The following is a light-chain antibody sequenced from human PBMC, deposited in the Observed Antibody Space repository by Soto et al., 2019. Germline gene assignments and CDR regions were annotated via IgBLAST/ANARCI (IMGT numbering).Light chain of an antibody. CDR1: QTISSW. V-gene: IGKV1-5*03. Sequence: DIQMTQSPSTLSGAVGDRVTITRRASQTISSWLAWYQQKPGEAPKLLIYKASTLKSGVPSRLSGSGSGTEFTLTISSLQPDDFATYYCQHYNSYSEAFGQGTKVDIK. CDR3: QHYNSYSEA. J-gene: IGKJ1*01. CDR2: KAS.